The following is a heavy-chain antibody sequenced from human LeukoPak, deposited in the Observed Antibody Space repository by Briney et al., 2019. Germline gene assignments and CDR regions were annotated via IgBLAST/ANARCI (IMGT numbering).Heavy chain of an antibody. J-gene: IGHJ5*02. CDR2: FDPEDGET. V-gene: IGHV1-24*01. CDR1: GYTLTELS. CDR3: ARDSLYYYGSGSLNWFDP. Sequence: ASVKVSCKVSGYTLTELSMHWVRQAPGKGLEWMGGFDPEDGETIYAQKFQGRVTMTEDTSTDTAYMELRSLRSDDTAVYYCARDSLYYYGSGSLNWFDPWGQGTLVTVSS. D-gene: IGHD3-10*01.